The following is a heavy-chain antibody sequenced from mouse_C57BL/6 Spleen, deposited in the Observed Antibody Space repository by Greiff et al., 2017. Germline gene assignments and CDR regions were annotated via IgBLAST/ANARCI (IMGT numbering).Heavy chain of an antibody. CDR2: INPNNGGT. CDR1: GYTFTDYY. CDR3: ARNPSGLEYYFDY. J-gene: IGHJ2*01. Sequence: VQLQQSGPELVKPGASVKISCKASGYTFTDYYMNWVKQSHGKSLEWIGDINPNNGGTSYNQKFKGKATLTVDKSSSTAYMELRSLTSEDSAVYYCARNPSGLEYYFDYWGQGTTLTVSS. D-gene: IGHD3-1*01. V-gene: IGHV1-26*01.